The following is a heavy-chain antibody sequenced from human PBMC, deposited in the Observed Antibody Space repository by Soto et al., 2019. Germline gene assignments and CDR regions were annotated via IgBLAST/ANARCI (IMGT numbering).Heavy chain of an antibody. D-gene: IGHD3-3*01. CDR3: ARTVDFWSGFEIWFDP. V-gene: IGHV4-31*03. J-gene: IGHJ5*02. CDR2: IYYSGST. CDR1: RGSISSGGYY. Sequence: PSETLSLTCTVSRGSISSGGYYWSWIRQHPGKGLEWIGYIYYSGSTYYNPSLKSRVTISVDTSKNQFSLKLSSVTAADTAVYYCARTVDFWSGFEIWFDPWGQGTLVTVSS.